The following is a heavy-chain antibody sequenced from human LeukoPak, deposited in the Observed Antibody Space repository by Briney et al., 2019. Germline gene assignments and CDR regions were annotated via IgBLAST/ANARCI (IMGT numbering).Heavy chain of an antibody. CDR2: ISYDGSNK. CDR3: ARDRGGAHSYYFDY. J-gene: IGHJ4*02. V-gene: IGHV3-30*04. CDR1: GFTFSSYE. Sequence: GRSLRLSCAASGFTFSSYEMHWVRQAPGKGLEWVAVISYDGSNKYYADSVKGRFTISRDNSKNTLYLQMNSLRAEDTAVYYCARDRGGAHSYYFDYWGQGTLVTVSS. D-gene: IGHD2-21*01.